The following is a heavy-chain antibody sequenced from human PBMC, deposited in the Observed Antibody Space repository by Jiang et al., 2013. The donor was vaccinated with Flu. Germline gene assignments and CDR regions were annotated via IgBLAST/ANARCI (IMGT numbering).Heavy chain of an antibody. CDR2: IYYSGST. D-gene: IGHD2-21*02. CDR1: GGSISSGGYY. J-gene: IGHJ6*02. CDR3: ARELGYCGGDCYPPDGMDV. Sequence: TLSLTCTVSGGSISSGGYYWSWIRQHPGKGLEWIGYIYYSGSTYYNPSLKSRVTISVDTSKNQFSLKLSSVTAADTAVYYCARELGYCGGDCYPPDGMDVWGQGTTVTVSS. V-gene: IGHV4-31*03.